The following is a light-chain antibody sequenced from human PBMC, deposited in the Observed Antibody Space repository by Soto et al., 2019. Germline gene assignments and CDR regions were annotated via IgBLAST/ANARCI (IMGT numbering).Light chain of an antibody. CDR2: GAS. J-gene: IGKJ1*01. CDR3: QQYGSSGT. CDR1: QSVSNNY. V-gene: IGKV3-20*01. Sequence: EIVLTQSPGTLSLSPGERATLSCRASQSVSNNYLAWYQQTPGQAPGIFIYGASNSATGIPDRFSGSGSGTDFTLTISRLEPEDFAVDYCQQYGSSGTFGQGTKVDIK.